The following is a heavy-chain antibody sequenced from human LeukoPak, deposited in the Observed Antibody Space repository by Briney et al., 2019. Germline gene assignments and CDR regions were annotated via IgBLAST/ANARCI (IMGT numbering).Heavy chain of an antibody. J-gene: IGHJ4*02. CDR1: GYTFTNYW. D-gene: IGHD2/OR15-2a*01. V-gene: IGHV5-51*01. Sequence: ESLKISCNGSGYTFTNYWIAWVRQMPGKGLEWGVIIYPGDSNTRYSPSFHGQVTLSVDKSISTAYLQWSSLKASDAAMYYCARHPSGNSNSWSDYWGQGTLVTVSS. CDR2: IYPGDSNT. CDR3: ARHPSGNSNSWSDY.